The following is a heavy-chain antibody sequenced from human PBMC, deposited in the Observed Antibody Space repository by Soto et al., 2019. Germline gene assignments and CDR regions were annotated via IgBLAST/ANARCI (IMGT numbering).Heavy chain of an antibody. D-gene: IGHD3-16*01. CDR2: IYWDDDK. V-gene: IGHV2-5*02. CDR1: GFSLTTRGVG. CDR3: AHIPNYYQYDCFDP. J-gene: IGHJ5*02. Sequence: QITLKESGPTLVKPTQTLTLTCTFYGFSLTTRGVGVGWIRQPPGKALECLALIYWDDDKRYSPSLQSRLSITNDTSKNQVVLTMTNVDPVDTATYYCAHIPNYYQYDCFDPWGQGTLVSVSS.